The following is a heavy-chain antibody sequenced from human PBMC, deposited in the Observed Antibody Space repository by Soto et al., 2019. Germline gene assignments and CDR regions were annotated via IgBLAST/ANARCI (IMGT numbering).Heavy chain of an antibody. CDR1: GGSINSDGYY. CDR3: ARESYSFGKAFDI. J-gene: IGHJ4*01. Sequence: PSETLSLTCTVSGGSINSDGYYWSWIRQHPEKGLEWIGYINYRGTTYYNPSLESRLTISVDTSENQFSLQLTSVIAADTALYYCARESYSFGKAFDIWGHGTLV. V-gene: IGHV4-31*03. D-gene: IGHD5-18*01. CDR2: INYRGTT.